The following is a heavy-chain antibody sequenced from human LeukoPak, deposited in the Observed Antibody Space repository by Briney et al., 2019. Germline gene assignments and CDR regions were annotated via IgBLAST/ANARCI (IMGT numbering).Heavy chain of an antibody. J-gene: IGHJ4*02. CDR2: NHFDGTT. CDR1: GGSLTNYY. Sequence: SDPLSLTCSVSGGSLTNYYWVWTRQPPGKGLEFIGYNHFDGTTNYDSTLHSRVAISLDTSKIQFPLRLYSVTDADTALYFCARLNFRGGEALHFDSWGQGTLVTVSS. D-gene: IGHD3-16*01. CDR3: ARLNFRGGEALHFDS. V-gene: IGHV4-59*07.